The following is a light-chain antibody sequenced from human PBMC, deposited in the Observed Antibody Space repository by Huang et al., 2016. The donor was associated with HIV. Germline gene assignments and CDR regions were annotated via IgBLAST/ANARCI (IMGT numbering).Light chain of an antibody. Sequence: EVVLTQSPGTLSLSPGERATLSCRASQTISSNYFAWYQQKPGQAPRLLIYGTSNRAIGIPDRFSGSGSGTDCTLTISRREPEDFAVYYCQQYGSSPPYTFGQGTTLDIK. CDR2: GTS. CDR3: QQYGSSPPYT. J-gene: IGKJ2*01. V-gene: IGKV3-20*01. CDR1: QTISSNY.